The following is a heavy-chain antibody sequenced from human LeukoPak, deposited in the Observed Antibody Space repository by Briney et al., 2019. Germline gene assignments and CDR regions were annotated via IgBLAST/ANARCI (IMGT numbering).Heavy chain of an antibody. Sequence: PGGSLRLSCAASEPTFNNYAMTWVCQSPGKGLEWVATISGSGDTTYYADSVTGRFTISRDNSRNTVFLQMNSLRVDDMAVYYCARALRAAHRPVYTYYYMDVWGKGTTVTVSS. CDR3: ARALRAAHRPVYTYYYMDV. V-gene: IGHV3-23*01. J-gene: IGHJ6*03. D-gene: IGHD5/OR15-5a*01. CDR1: EPTFNNYA. CDR2: ISGSGDTT.